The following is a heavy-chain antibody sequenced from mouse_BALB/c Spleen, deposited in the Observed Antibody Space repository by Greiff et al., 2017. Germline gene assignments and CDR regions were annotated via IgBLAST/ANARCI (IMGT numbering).Heavy chain of an antibody. Sequence: EVQRVESGAELVKPGASVKLSCTASGFNIKDTYMHWVKQRPEQGLEWIGRIDPAYGNTKYDPKFQGKATITADTSSNTAYLQLSSLTSEDTAVYYGARSGSHYWYFDVWGAGTTVTVSS. CDR1: GFNIKDTY. V-gene: IGHV14-3*02. CDR2: IDPAYGNT. J-gene: IGHJ1*01. CDR3: ARSGSHYWYFDV. D-gene: IGHD3-1*01.